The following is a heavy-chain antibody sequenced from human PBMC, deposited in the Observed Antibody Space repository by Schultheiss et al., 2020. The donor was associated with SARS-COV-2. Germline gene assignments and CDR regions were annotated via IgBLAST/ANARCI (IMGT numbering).Heavy chain of an antibody. D-gene: IGHD2-8*01. CDR2: MNPNSGNT. Sequence: ASVKVSCKVSGYTLTELSMHWVRQAPGKGLEWMGWMNPNSGNTGYAQKFQGRVTMTRNTSISTAYMELSSLRSEDTAVYYCARPAIMVYAISYYYYGMDVWGQGTTVTVSS. CDR3: ARPAIMVYAISYYYYGMDV. J-gene: IGHJ6*02. CDR1: GYTLTELS. V-gene: IGHV1-8*01.